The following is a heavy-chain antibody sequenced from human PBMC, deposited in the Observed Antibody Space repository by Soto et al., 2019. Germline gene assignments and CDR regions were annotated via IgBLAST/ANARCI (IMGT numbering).Heavy chain of an antibody. J-gene: IGHJ6*02. Sequence: AGGSLRLSCAASGFTFSSYWMSWVRQAPGKGLEWVANIKQDGSEKYYADSVKGRFTISRDNSKNTLYLQMNSLRAEDTAVYYCARDNYYYYYGMDVWGQGTTVTVSS. CDR1: GFTFSSYW. CDR3: ARDNYYYYYGMDV. V-gene: IGHV3-7*01. CDR2: IKQDGSEK.